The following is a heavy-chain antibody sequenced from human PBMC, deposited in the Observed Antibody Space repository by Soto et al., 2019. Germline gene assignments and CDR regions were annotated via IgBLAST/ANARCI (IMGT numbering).Heavy chain of an antibody. CDR3: AKVRYSSPMGYYYGMDV. CDR2: IIPIFGTA. J-gene: IGHJ6*02. D-gene: IGHD6-19*01. V-gene: IGHV1-69*13. CDR1: RVAFSKFI. Sequence: SVKVSCKASRVAFSKFIVTWVRQAPGLGLEWVGGIIPIFGTANYAQKFQGRVTITADESTSTSYMEVNNLRSEDTAVYYCAKVRYSSPMGYYYGMDVWGQGTTGIVS.